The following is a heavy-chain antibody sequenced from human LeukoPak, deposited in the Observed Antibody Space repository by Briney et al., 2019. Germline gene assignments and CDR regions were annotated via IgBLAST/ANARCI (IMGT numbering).Heavy chain of an antibody. J-gene: IGHJ6*02. V-gene: IGHV4-39*01. CDR3: ARQRTASALPYYYYGMDV. D-gene: IGHD1-14*01. Sequence: SETLSLTCTVSGGSISSSSYYWGWIRQPPGKGLEWIGSIFNGGGTYYTPSLKSRVTISVDTSKNQVSLKLNSVTAADTAVYYCARQRTASALPYYYYGMDVWGQGTTVTVSS. CDR1: GGSISSSSYY. CDR2: IFNGGGT.